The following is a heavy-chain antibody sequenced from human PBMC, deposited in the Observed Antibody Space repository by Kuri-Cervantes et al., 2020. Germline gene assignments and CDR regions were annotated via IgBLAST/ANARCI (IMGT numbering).Heavy chain of an antibody. D-gene: IGHD3-10*01. V-gene: IGHV1-46*01. CDR2: INPSGGST. Sequence: ASVKVSCKASGGTFSSYAISWVRQAPGQGLEWMGIINPSGGSTSYAQKFQGRVTMTRDTSTSTVYMELSSLRSDDTAVYYCARGGPTGSGSYAWAWGQGTLVTVSS. J-gene: IGHJ4*02. CDR3: ARGGPTGSGSYAWA. CDR1: GGTFSSYA.